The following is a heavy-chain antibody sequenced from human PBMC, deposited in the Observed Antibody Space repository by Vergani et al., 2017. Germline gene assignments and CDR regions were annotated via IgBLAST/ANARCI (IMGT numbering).Heavy chain of an antibody. D-gene: IGHD1-14*01. Sequence: QVQLQQWGSGLLKPSETLTLTCAVYGGSFSGYYWSWIRQPPGKGLEWIGEINHSGSTNYNPSLKSRVTISVDTSKNQFSLKLSSVTAADTAVYYCARIXEPRGWDYYYGMDVWGQGTTVTVSS. V-gene: IGHV4-34*01. CDR2: INHSGST. CDR1: GGSFSGYY. J-gene: IGHJ6*02. CDR3: ARIXEPRGWDYYYGMDV.